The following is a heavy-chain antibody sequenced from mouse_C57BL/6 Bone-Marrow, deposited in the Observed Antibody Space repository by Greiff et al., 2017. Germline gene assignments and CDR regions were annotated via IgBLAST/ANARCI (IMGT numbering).Heavy chain of an antibody. CDR3: ARSRGYYFDD. Sequence: DVMLVEPGGGLVKPGGSLKLSCAASGFTFSDYGMHWVRQAPEKGLEWVAYISSGSSTIYYADTVKGRFTISRDNAKNTLFLQMTSLRSEDTSMDYCARSRGYYFDDWGQGTTLTVSS. V-gene: IGHV5-17*01. CDR1: GFTFSDYG. D-gene: IGHD1-1*01. CDR2: ISSGSSTI. J-gene: IGHJ2*01.